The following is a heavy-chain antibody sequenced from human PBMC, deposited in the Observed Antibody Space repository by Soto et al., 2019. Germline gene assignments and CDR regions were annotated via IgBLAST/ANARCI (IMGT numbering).Heavy chain of an antibody. CDR1: GFTFSSYA. J-gene: IGHJ5*02. D-gene: IGHD5-18*01. V-gene: IGHV3-23*01. Sequence: LRLSCAASGFTFSSYAMSWVRQAPGKGLEWVSAISGSGGSTYYADSVKGRFTISRDNSKNTLYLQMNSLRAEDTAVYYCAKEGSFRTVDTAMVKAAWGQGTLVTVSS. CDR2: ISGSGGST. CDR3: AKEGSFRTVDTAMVKAA.